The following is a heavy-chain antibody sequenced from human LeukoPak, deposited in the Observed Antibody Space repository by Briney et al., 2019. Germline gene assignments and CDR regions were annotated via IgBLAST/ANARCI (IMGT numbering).Heavy chain of an antibody. Sequence: SETLSLTCTVSGGSISSSSYYWGWIRQPPGKGLEWIGSIYYSGSTYYNPSLKSRVTISVDTSKDQFSLKLSSVTAADTAVYYCGRDGHVGGGEDYWGQGTLVTVSS. V-gene: IGHV4-39*07. CDR2: IYYSGST. CDR1: GGSISSSSYY. J-gene: IGHJ4*02. D-gene: IGHD3-16*01. CDR3: GRDGHVGGGEDY.